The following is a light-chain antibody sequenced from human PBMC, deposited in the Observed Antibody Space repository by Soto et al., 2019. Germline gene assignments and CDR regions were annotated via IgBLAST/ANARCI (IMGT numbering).Light chain of an antibody. J-gene: IGLJ3*02. Sequence: QSVLTQPPSVSGAPGQRVTISCTGSSSNIGAGYDVHWYQHVPGTAPKLLIYGNNNRPSGVPDRFSGSKSGSSAALAITGLQAEDEADYYCQTYDSSLRGWVFGGGTKLTVL. CDR3: QTYDSSLRGWV. V-gene: IGLV1-40*01. CDR1: SSNIGAGYD. CDR2: GNN.